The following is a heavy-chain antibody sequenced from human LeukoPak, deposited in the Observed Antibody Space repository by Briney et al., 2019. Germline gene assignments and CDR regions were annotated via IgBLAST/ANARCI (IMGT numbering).Heavy chain of an antibody. CDR2: THYSGST. CDR1: GGSITSGTYY. J-gene: IGHJ5*02. CDR3: ARDGCSGTGCYGNWFDP. Sequence: SETLSLTCTVSGGSITSGTYYWSWIRQRPGKGLEWIGCTHYSGSTYNNPSLKSRVTISVDTSKNQLSLKLRSVTAADTAVYYCARDGCSGTGCYGNWFDPWGQGTLVTVSS. V-gene: IGHV4-31*03. D-gene: IGHD2-2*01.